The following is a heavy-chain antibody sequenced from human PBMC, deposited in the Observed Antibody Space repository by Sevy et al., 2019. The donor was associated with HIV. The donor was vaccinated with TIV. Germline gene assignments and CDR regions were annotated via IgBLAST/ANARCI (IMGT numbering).Heavy chain of an antibody. D-gene: IGHD3-3*01. CDR3: ARATLTYYDFWSGYYPTYFDY. CDR2: IYYSGST. J-gene: IGHJ4*02. CDR1: GGSISSYY. Sequence: SETLSLTCTVSGGSISSYYRSWIRQPPGKGLEWIGYIYYSGSTNYNPSLKSRVTISVDTSKNQFSLKLSSVTAADTAVYYCARATLTYYDFWSGYYPTYFDYWGQGTLVTVSS. V-gene: IGHV4-59*01.